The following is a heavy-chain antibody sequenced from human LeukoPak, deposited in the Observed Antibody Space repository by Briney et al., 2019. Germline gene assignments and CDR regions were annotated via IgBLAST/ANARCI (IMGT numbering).Heavy chain of an antibody. CDR2: IRYDGSNE. CDR3: ARVRNIWSFLDS. J-gene: IGHJ4*02. V-gene: IGHV3-30*02. D-gene: IGHD6-13*01. Sequence: GGSLRLSCAASGFTFSSYGMHWVRQAPGKGLEWVSFIRYDGSNEYYADSVRGRFTISRDNSKNTLYLQMNSLRAEDTAMYYCARVRNIWSFLDSWGQGTLVTVSS. CDR1: GFTFSSYG.